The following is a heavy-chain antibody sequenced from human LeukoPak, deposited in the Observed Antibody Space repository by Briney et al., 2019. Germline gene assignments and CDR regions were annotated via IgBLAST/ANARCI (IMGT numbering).Heavy chain of an antibody. Sequence: SGGSLRLSCSASGFTFKSYAMHWVRQAPGKGLEYVSSTNTNGANTYYADSVKGRFTISRDNSGNTVYVQMNSLTPEDTAVYYCVKGLDYSSSQMDSWGQGTLVTVSS. V-gene: IGHV3-64*05. CDR3: VKGLDYSSSQMDS. D-gene: IGHD6-6*01. CDR1: GFTFKSYA. CDR2: TNTNGANT. J-gene: IGHJ4*02.